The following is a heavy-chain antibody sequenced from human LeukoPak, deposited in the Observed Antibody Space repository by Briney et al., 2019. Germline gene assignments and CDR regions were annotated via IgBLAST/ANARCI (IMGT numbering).Heavy chain of an antibody. D-gene: IGHD3-22*01. CDR1: GYTFTGYY. Sequence: ASVKVSCKASGYTFTGYYMHWVRQAPGQGLEWMGWINPNSGGTNYAQKFQGRVTITRNTSISTAYMELSSLRSEDTAVYYCARGHHYYDSSGYYSNWFDPWGQGTLVTVSS. CDR3: ARGHHYYDSSGYYSNWFDP. J-gene: IGHJ5*02. CDR2: INPNSGGT. V-gene: IGHV1-2*02.